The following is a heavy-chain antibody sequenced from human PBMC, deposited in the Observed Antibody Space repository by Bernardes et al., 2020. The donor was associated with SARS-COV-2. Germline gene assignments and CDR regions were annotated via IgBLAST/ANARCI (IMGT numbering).Heavy chain of an antibody. Sequence: GESLKISCKGSGYSFTSYWIGWVRQMPGKGLEWMGIIYPGDSDTRYSPSFQGQVTISADKSISTAYLQWSSLKASDTAMYYCARSGSIFGVVGDWFDPWGQGTLVTVSS. CDR1: GYSFTSYW. D-gene: IGHD3-3*01. J-gene: IGHJ5*02. CDR3: ARSGSIFGVVGDWFDP. CDR2: IYPGDSDT. V-gene: IGHV5-51*01.